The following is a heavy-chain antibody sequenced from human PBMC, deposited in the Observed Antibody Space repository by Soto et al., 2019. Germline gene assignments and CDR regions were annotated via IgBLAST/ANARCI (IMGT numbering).Heavy chain of an antibody. Sequence: EVQLVESGGGLVQPGGSLTLSCAASGFIFSNYEVDWVRQVPGKGLEWISYISDSGTTIYYAASVKGRFTISRDDARNSLYLQMNNLRDEDTAVYCCVKEYCTGGACFDAFDLWGQGTLVTVSS. CDR1: GFIFSNYE. D-gene: IGHD2-8*02. V-gene: IGHV3-48*03. J-gene: IGHJ3*01. CDR2: ISDSGTTI. CDR3: VKEYCTGGACFDAFDL.